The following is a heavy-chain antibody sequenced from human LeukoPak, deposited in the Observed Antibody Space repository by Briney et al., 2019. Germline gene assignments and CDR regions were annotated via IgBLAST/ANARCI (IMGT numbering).Heavy chain of an antibody. CDR2: IYTSGST. J-gene: IGHJ5*02. D-gene: IGHD3-10*01. CDR3: TRDRAGTQSWVEFDL. V-gene: IGHV3-66*03. Sequence: GGSLRLSFAPAGFSVSSTYMSWVRQAPGKGRGWVSLIYTSGSTFYADSVMGRFTISRDNSKNTLFLQMNSLRAEDSAVYYCTRDRAGTQSWVEFDLWGQGTLVTVSS. CDR1: GFSVSSTY.